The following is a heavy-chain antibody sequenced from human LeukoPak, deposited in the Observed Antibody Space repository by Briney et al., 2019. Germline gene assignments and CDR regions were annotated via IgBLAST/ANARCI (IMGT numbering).Heavy chain of an antibody. CDR2: IHTSGST. D-gene: IGHD1-14*01. CDR3: ARDPEGHGNYFDY. Sequence: PSETLSLTCAVSGGSISNYFCSWIRQRAGRGLEWIGRIHTSGSTNYNPSLKSRVTMSVDTAKNQFSLKLGSVSASDTAVYYCARDPEGHGNYFDYWGQGALVTVSS. CDR1: GGSISNYF. V-gene: IGHV4-4*07. J-gene: IGHJ4*02.